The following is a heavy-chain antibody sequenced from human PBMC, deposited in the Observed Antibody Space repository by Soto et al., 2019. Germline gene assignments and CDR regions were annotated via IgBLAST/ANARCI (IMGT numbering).Heavy chain of an antibody. D-gene: IGHD5-18*01. CDR2: IYYSGST. J-gene: IGHJ6*02. Sequence: SETLSLTCTVSGGSISSGGYYWSWIRQHPGKGLEWIGYIYYSGSTYYNPSLKSRVTISVDTSKNQFSLKLSSVTAADTAVYYCARGPLYRYGKYYYYYYGMDVWGQGTPVTVSS. CDR1: GGSISSGGYY. V-gene: IGHV4-31*03. CDR3: ARGPLYRYGKYYYYYYGMDV.